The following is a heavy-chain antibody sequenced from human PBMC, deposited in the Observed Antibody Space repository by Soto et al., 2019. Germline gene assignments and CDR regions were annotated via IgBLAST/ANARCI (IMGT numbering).Heavy chain of an antibody. V-gene: IGHV1-18*01. CDR1: GYTFTSYG. CDR3: VRDLIGIAAAGSPPHYYGMDV. D-gene: IGHD6-13*01. CDR2: ISAYNGNT. Sequence: GASVKVSCKASGYTFTSYGISWVRQAPGQGLEWMGWISAYNGNTNYAQKLQGRVTMTRDTSTSTVYMVLSSLRSEDTAVYYCVRDLIGIAAAGSPPHYYGMDVWGQGTTVTVSS. J-gene: IGHJ6*02.